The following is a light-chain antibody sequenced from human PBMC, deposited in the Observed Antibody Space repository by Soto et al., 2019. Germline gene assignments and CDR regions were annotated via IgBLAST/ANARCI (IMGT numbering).Light chain of an antibody. J-gene: IGLJ3*02. CDR3: SSYTSSSTLRNWV. V-gene: IGLV2-14*01. CDR1: SSDVGGYNY. Sequence: QSVLTQPASVSGSPGQSITISCTGTSSDVGGYNYVSWYQQHPGKAPKLMIYDVSNRPSVVSNRFSGSKSGNTASLTISGLQAEDEADYYCSSYTSSSTLRNWVFGGGTKLTVL. CDR2: DVS.